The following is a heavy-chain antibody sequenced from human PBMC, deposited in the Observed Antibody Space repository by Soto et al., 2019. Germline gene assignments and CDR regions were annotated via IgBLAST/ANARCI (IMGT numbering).Heavy chain of an antibody. CDR3: ARRYGDYFDY. Sequence: PSETLSLTCTVSGGSISSYYWSWIRQPPGKGLEWVGYIYYSGSTSCNPSLKSRVTISVDTSKNQFSLKLSSVTAADTAVYYCARRYGDYFDYWGQGTLVTVS. V-gene: IGHV4-59*08. CDR2: IYYSGST. CDR1: GGSISSYY. J-gene: IGHJ4*02. D-gene: IGHD4-17*01.